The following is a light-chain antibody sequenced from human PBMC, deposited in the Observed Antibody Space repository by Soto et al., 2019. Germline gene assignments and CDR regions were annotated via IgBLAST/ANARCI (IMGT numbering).Light chain of an antibody. V-gene: IGLV2-14*01. CDR3: SSYTSSSTLVV. J-gene: IGLJ2*01. Sequence: QSALTQPASVSGSPGQSITISCTGTSSDVGGYNYVSWYQQHPGKAPKLMIYEVSNRPSGVSDRFSGSKSGNTASLTLSGLQAEDEADYYSSSYTSSSTLVVFGGGTKLT. CDR1: SSDVGGYNY. CDR2: EVS.